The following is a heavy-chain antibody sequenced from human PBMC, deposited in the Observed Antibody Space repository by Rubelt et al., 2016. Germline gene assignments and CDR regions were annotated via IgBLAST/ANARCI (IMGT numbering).Heavy chain of an antibody. Sequence: EVQLLDSGGGLVQPGGSLNLSCSASGFTFSSYSMNWVRQAPGKGLEWVSSISSSSSYIYYADSVKGRFTISRDNAKNSLYLQMNSLRAEDTAVYYCARDGVVGATTNYWGQGTLVTVSS. CDR3: ARDGVVGATTNY. CDR2: ISSSSSYI. V-gene: IGHV3-21*02. D-gene: IGHD1-26*01. CDR1: GFTFSSYS. J-gene: IGHJ4*02.